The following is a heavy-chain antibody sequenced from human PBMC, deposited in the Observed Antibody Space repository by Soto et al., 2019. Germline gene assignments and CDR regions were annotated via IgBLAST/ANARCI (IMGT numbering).Heavy chain of an antibody. V-gene: IGHV1-3*01. CDR2: INAGNGNT. D-gene: IGHD3-22*01. J-gene: IGHJ5*02. CDR1: GYTFTSYA. Sequence: QVQLVQSGAEVKKPGASVKVSCKASGYTFTSYAMHWVRQAPGQRLEWMGWINAGNGNTKYSQKFQGRVTITRDTSASTAYMELSSLRSEDMAVYYCASPYDSSGFYWFDPWGQGTLVTVSS. CDR3: ASPYDSSGFYWFDP.